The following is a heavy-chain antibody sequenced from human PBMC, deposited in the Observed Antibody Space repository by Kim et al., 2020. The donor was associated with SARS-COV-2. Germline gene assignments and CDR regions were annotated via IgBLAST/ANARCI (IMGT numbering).Heavy chain of an antibody. J-gene: IGHJ5*02. V-gene: IGHV1-8*01. D-gene: IGHD4-17*01. CDR3: ARGLRAVRGFDP. Sequence: GYAQKFQGRVTMTRNTSISTAYMGLSSLRSEDTAVYYCARGLRAVRGFDPWGQGTLVTVSS.